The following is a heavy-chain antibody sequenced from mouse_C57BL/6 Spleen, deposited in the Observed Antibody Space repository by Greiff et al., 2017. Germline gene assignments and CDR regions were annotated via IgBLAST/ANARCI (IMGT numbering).Heavy chain of an antibody. CDR1: GFTFSSYA. CDR2: ISDGGSYT. Sequence: EVKLMESGGGLVKPGGSLKLSCAASGFTFSSYAMSWVRQTPEKRLEWVATISDGGSYTYYPDNVKGRFTISRDNAKNNLYLQMIHLKSEDTAMYYCARYYGSLYYAMDYWDQGTSVTVSS. V-gene: IGHV5-4*03. CDR3: ARYYGSLYYAMDY. D-gene: IGHD2-1*01. J-gene: IGHJ4*01.